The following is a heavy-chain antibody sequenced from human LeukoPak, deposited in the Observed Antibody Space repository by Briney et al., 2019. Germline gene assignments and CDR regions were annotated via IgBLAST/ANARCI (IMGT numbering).Heavy chain of an antibody. J-gene: IGHJ6*03. V-gene: IGHV3-21*01. CDR1: GFTFSSYS. CDR3: AKERGYSYGPLDYYYYMDV. Sequence: GGSLRLSCAAPGFTFSSYSMNWVRQAPGKGLEWVSSISSSTSYIYYADSVKGRFTISRDNAKNSLYLQMNSLRAEDTAVYYCAKERGYSYGPLDYYYYMDVWGKGTTVTVSS. CDR2: ISSSTSYI. D-gene: IGHD5-18*01.